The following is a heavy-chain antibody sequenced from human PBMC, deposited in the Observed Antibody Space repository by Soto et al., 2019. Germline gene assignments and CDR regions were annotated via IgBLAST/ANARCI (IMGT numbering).Heavy chain of an antibody. CDR2: IYYSGCT. V-gene: IGHV4-39*01. Sequence: PSETLSLTCTVSGGSISSGGYYWSWIRQHPGKGQEWIGCIYYSGCTYYNPSLKSRVTISVDTSKNQFSLKLSSVTAADTAVYYCARPHQRGSGSYSNWFDPWGQGTLVTVSS. J-gene: IGHJ5*02. CDR3: ARPHQRGSGSYSNWFDP. CDR1: GGSISSGGYY. D-gene: IGHD1-26*01.